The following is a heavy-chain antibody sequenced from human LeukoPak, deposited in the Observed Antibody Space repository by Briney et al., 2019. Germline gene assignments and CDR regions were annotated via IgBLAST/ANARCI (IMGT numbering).Heavy chain of an antibody. CDR2: IYTSGST. CDR1: GGSISSGSYY. D-gene: IGHD3-9*01. Sequence: SETLSLTCTVSGGSISSGSYYWSWIRQPAGKGREWIGRIYTSGSTNYNPSLKSRVTISLDTSKNQFSLKLSSMTAADTALYYCARAPYYYILTAYPAGLDYWGQGTLFTVSS. V-gene: IGHV4-61*02. J-gene: IGHJ4*02. CDR3: ARAPYYYILTAYPAGLDY.